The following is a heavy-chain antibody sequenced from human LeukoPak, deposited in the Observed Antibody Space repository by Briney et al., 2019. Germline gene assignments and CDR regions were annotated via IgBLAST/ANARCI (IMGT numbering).Heavy chain of an antibody. J-gene: IGHJ4*02. CDR1: GGSISSYY. CDR3: ANSYDGKIVPFDN. V-gene: IGHV4-4*08. D-gene: IGHD4-23*01. CDR2: IHTSRST. Sequence: SETLSLTCTVSGGSISSYYWSWIRQPPGKGLEWIGYIHTSRSTNYNPAFKSRVTLSVDTSKSQFSLRLNSVTASDTAVYYCANSYDGKIVPFDNWGQGTLVTVSS.